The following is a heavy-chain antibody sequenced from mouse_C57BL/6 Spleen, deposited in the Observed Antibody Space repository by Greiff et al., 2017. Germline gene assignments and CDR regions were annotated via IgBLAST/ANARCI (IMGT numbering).Heavy chain of an antibody. V-gene: IGHV8-8*01. CDR1: GFSLSSFGMG. CDR2: IWWDDDK. Sequence: QVTLKESGPGILQPSQTLSLTCSFSGFSLSSFGMGVGWIRQPSGKGLEWLAHIWWDDDKYFNPALKSRLTLSKDTSKNQVFLKNANVDTADTATYYCARIQYYGSSPSYFDYWGQGTTLTVSS. CDR3: ARIQYYGSSPSYFDY. D-gene: IGHD1-1*01. J-gene: IGHJ2*01.